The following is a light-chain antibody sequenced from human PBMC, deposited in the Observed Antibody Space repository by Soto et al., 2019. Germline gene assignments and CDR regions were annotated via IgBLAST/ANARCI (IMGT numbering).Light chain of an antibody. Sequence: EIVLTQSPGTLSLSPGERATLSCRASQSVSSSYLAWYQQKPGQAPRLLIYVASSKATGIPGRFSGSGSGTEFTLTISRLETEDFAVYYCQQYGGSPLYTFGQGTKLEIK. CDR1: QSVSSSY. CDR3: QQYGGSPLYT. J-gene: IGKJ2*01. CDR2: VAS. V-gene: IGKV3-20*01.